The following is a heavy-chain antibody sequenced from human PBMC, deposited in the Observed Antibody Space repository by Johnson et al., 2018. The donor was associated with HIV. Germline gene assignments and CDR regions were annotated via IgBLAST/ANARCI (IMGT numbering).Heavy chain of an antibody. V-gene: IGHV3-72*01. CDR3: AKRATVVSGSPSDAFDI. CDR2: TKNKANSYTT. J-gene: IGHJ3*02. CDR1: GFTFSSYA. Sequence: VQLVESGGGVVQPGRSLRLSCAASGFTFSSYAMHWVRQAPGKGLEWVGRTKNKANSYTTEYAASVKGRFTISRDNSKNTLNVQMHSLRVDDTAVYYCAKRATVVSGSPSDAFDIWGQGTMVTVSS. D-gene: IGHD4-23*01.